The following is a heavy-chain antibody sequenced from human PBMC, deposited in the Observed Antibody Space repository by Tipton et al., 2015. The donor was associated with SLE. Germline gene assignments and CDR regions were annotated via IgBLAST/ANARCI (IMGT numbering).Heavy chain of an antibody. CDR2: ISVYNGNT. D-gene: IGHD5-18*01. V-gene: IGHV1-18*01. J-gene: IGHJ4*02. Sequence: QSGAEVKKPGASVKVSCKASGFAFISYGISWVRQAPGQGLQWMGWISVYNGNTNFAQKLQGRVTMTTDTSTSTAYMELRSLRSDDTAIYYCARVRVDTAMGVFDFWGQGTLVTVSS. CDR3: ARVRVDTAMGVFDF. CDR1: GFAFISYG.